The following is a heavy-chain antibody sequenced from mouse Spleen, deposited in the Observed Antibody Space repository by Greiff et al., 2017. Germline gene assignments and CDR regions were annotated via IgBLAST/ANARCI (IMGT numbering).Heavy chain of an antibody. V-gene: IGHV3-6*01. J-gene: IGHJ4*01. CDR2: ISYDGSN. CDR1: GYSITSGYY. CDR3: ARDAYDGYYYYYAMDY. D-gene: IGHD2-3*01. Sequence: EVKLMESGPGLVKPSQSLSLTCSVTGYSITSGYYWNWIRQFPGNKLEWMGYISYDGSNNYNPSLKNRISITRDTSKNQFFLKLNSVTTEDTATYYCARDAYDGYYYYYAMDYWGQGTSVTVSS.